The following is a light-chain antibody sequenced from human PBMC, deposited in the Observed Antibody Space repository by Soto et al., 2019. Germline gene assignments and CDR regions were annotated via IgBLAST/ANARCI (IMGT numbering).Light chain of an antibody. V-gene: IGLV2-14*01. Sequence: QSALTQPASVSGSPGQSITISCTGTSSDVGGYYYVPWYQQLPGKAPKLMIYDVSNRPSGVSNRFSGSKSGNSASLAISGLQAEDEADYYCQSYASSMTPEGVFGGGTQLTVL. CDR2: DVS. CDR3: QSYASSMTPEGV. J-gene: IGLJ2*01. CDR1: SSDVGGYYY.